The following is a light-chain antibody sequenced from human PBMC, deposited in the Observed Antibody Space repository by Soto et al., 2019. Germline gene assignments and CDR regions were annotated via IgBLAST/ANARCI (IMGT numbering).Light chain of an antibody. J-gene: IGLJ1*01. CDR3: CSYAGSSTFFYV. V-gene: IGLV2-23*02. CDR1: SSDVGSYNL. CDR2: EVS. Sequence: QAVLTQPASVSGSPGQSFTISCTGTSSDVGSYNLVSWYQQHPGKAPKLMIYEVSKRPSGVSNRFSGSKSGNTASLTISGLQAEDEADYYCCSYAGSSTFFYVFGTGTKVTVL.